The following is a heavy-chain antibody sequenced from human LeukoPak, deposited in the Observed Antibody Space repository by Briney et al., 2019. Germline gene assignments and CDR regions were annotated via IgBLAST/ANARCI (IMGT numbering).Heavy chain of an antibody. CDR1: GFTFSSYS. J-gene: IGHJ4*02. Sequence: GGSLRLSCAASGFTFSSYSMNWVRQAPGKGLEWVSSISSSSYIYYADSVKGRFTISRDSAKNSLYLQMNSLRAEDTAVYYCATPVTTGFDYWGQGTLVTVSS. CDR2: ISSSSYI. CDR3: ATPVTTGFDY. D-gene: IGHD4-17*01. V-gene: IGHV3-21*01.